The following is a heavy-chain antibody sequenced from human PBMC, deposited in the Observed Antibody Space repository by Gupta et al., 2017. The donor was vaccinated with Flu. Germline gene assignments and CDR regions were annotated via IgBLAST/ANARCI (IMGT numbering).Heavy chain of an antibody. V-gene: IGHV1-2*02. CDR1: GYTFTGSY. J-gene: IGHJ6*02. D-gene: IGHD4-23*01. Sequence: QVRLVQSAAEVKKTGASLRVACPTSGYTFTGSYLHWVRRTPGRGLEWLAWINPSSGGTNFAQNFRGRVTVTRDTSITTASIELTNLTSHDTATYYCAKGGPLYGGNKYYYSPMDVWGQGTTVTVSS. CDR2: INPSSGGT. CDR3: AKGGPLYGGNKYYYSPMDV.